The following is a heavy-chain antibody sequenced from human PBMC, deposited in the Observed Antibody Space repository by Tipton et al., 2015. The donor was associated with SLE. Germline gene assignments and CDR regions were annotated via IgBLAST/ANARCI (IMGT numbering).Heavy chain of an antibody. D-gene: IGHD3-22*01. CDR1: SFAFNNYE. J-gene: IGHJ3*02. Sequence: SLRLSCTASSFAFNNYEMNWVRQAPGKGLEWISYIDRRGTTMYYADSVKGRFTISRDDAENSVSLQMNSLRAEDSAVYYCVRAYYDSSGYYYNAFDIWGQGTMVTVSS. CDR2: IDRRGTTM. V-gene: IGHV3-48*03. CDR3: VRAYYDSSGYYYNAFDI.